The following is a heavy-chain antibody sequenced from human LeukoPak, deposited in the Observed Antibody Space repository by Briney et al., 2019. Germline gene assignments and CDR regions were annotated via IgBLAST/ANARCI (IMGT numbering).Heavy chain of an antibody. Sequence: ASVKVSCKASGGTFSSYAISWVRQAPGQGLEWMGRIIPILGIANYAQKFQGRVTITADKSTSTAYMELSSLRSEDTAVYYCARGAATVNYYYYYGMDVWGQGTTVTVSS. CDR3: ARGAATVNYYYYYGMDV. J-gene: IGHJ6*02. CDR1: GGTFSSYA. V-gene: IGHV1-69*04. CDR2: IIPILGIA. D-gene: IGHD2-15*01.